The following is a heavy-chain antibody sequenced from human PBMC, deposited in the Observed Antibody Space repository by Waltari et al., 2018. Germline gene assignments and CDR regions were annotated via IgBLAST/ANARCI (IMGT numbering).Heavy chain of an antibody. Sequence: QITLKESGPTLVKPTQTLTLTCTFSGFSLSTSGVGVGWIRTPPGKALEWLALIYWNDDKRYSPSLKSRLTITKDTSKNQVVLTMTNMDPVDTATYYCAHRREWAYCSGGSCYSGWYFDLWGRGTLVTVSS. J-gene: IGHJ2*01. V-gene: IGHV2-5*01. CDR1: GFSLSTSGVG. D-gene: IGHD2-15*01. CDR2: IYWNDDK. CDR3: AHRREWAYCSGGSCYSGWYFDL.